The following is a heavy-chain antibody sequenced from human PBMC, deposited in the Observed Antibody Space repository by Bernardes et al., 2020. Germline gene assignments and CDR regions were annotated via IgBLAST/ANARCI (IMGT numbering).Heavy chain of an antibody. J-gene: IGHJ6*02. CDR3: ARITYYGSGSYGMDV. CDR1: GYTFTSYD. V-gene: IGHV1-8*01. CDR2: MNPNSGTT. D-gene: IGHD3-10*01. Sequence: AAEKVSCKASGYTFTSYDINWVRQATGQGLEWMGWMNPNSGTTGYAQKFQGRVTMTRNTSISTAYMELSSLRSEDTAVYYCARITYYGSGSYGMDVWGQGTTVTVSS.